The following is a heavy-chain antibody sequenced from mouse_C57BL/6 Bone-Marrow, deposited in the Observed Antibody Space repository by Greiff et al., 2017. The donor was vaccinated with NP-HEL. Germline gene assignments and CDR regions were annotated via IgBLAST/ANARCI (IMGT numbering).Heavy chain of an antibody. CDR1: GFTFSNYW. D-gene: IGHD4-1*01. CDR3: LLGRGFAY. V-gene: IGHV6-3*01. J-gene: IGHJ3*01. Sequence: EVMLVESGGGLVQPGGSMKLSCVASGFTFSNYWMNWVRQSPEKGLEWVAQIRLKSDNYATHYAESVKGRFTISRDDSKSSVYLQMNNLRAEDTGIYYCLLGRGFAYWGQGTLVTVSA. CDR2: IRLKSDNYAT.